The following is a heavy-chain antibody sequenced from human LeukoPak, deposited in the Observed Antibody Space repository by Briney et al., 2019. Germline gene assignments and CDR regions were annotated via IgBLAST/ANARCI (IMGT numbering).Heavy chain of an antibody. Sequence: GGSLRLSCAASRFTLSTYWMSWVRQAPGKRLEWVAHIKQDGSQEYYVDSVKGRFTISRDNTKNSLYLQMNSLRAEDTAVYYCARGYDSSGWGQGTLVTVSS. D-gene: IGHD3-22*01. V-gene: IGHV3-7*01. CDR2: IKQDGSQE. J-gene: IGHJ4*02. CDR3: ARGYDSSG. CDR1: RFTLSTYW.